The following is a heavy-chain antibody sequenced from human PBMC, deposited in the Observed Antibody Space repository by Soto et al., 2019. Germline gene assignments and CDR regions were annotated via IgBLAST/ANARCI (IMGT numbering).Heavy chain of an antibody. D-gene: IGHD3-10*01. CDR3: ARGVTMVRGVINGMDV. J-gene: IGHJ6*02. V-gene: IGHV1-69*02. CDR2: IIPILGIA. CDR1: GGTFSSYT. Sequence: QVQLVQSGAEVKKPGSSVKVSCKASGGTFSSYTISWVRQAPGQGLEWMGRIIPILGIANYAQKFQGRVTITADKSTSTAYMELSSLGSEDTAVYYCARGVTMVRGVINGMDVWGQGTTVTVSS.